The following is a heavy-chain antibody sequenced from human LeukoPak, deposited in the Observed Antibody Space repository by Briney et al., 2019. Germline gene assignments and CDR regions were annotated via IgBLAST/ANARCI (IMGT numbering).Heavy chain of an antibody. J-gene: IGHJ4*02. Sequence: GGSLRLSCAVSGFTFSSYGMSWIRQAPGKGLEWVSYISSSGTTIYYADSVKGRFTISRDNAKNSLYLQMNSLRAEDTAVYYCARRRDSGSLQHFDYWGQGTLVTVSS. V-gene: IGHV3-11*01. D-gene: IGHD1-26*01. CDR1: GFTFSSYG. CDR3: ARRRDSGSLQHFDY. CDR2: ISSSGTTI.